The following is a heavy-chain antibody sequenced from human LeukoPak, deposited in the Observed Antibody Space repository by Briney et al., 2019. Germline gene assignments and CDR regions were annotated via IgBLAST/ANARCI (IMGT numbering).Heavy chain of an antibody. Sequence: GRSLRLSCAASGLTFSSYSMNWVRQAPGKGLEWVSYISSSSSTIYYADSVKGRFTISRDNAKNSLYLQMNSLRAEDTAVYYCAREEVAAAGLNWGQGTLVTVSS. CDR2: ISSSSSTI. J-gene: IGHJ4*02. CDR1: GLTFSSYS. CDR3: AREEVAAAGLN. D-gene: IGHD6-13*01. V-gene: IGHV3-48*01.